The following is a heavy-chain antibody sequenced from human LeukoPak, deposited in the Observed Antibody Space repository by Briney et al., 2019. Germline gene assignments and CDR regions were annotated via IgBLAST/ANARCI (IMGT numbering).Heavy chain of an antibody. CDR3: ARRSAAASPVAY. CDR1: GDSISSSSYY. Sequence: SETLSLTCTVSGDSISSSSYYWGWIRQPPGKGLEWIGSMYYSGSTYYNPSLKSRVTISVDTSKNQFSLKLSSVTAADTAVYYCARRSAAASPVAYWGQGTLVTVSS. CDR2: MYYSGST. D-gene: IGHD6-13*01. J-gene: IGHJ4*02. V-gene: IGHV4-39*01.